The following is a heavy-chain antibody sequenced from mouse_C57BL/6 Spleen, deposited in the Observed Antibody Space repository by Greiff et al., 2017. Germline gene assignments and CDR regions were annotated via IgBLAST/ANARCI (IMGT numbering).Heavy chain of an antibody. CDR1: GYTFTDYE. CDR3: TRPMITNYFDY. J-gene: IGHJ2*01. V-gene: IGHV1-15*01. D-gene: IGHD2-4*01. CDR2: IDPETGGT. Sequence: QVHVKQSGAELVRPGASVTLSCKASGYTFTDYEMHWVKQTPVHGLEWIGAIDPETGGTAYNQKFKGKDILTADKSSSTAYMELRSLTSEDSAVYYCTRPMITNYFDYWGQGTTLTVSS.